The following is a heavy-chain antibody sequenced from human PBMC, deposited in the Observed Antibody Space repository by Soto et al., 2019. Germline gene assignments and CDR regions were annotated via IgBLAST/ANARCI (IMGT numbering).Heavy chain of an antibody. V-gene: IGHV3-23*01. CDR1: GFNFMSYG. D-gene: IGHD2-21*01. CDR3: AKSLMNAKEV. CDR2: ITASGGNT. Sequence: PGGSLRLSCTASGFNFMSYGMSWVRQAPGKGLEWVSGITASGGNTYYTDSVKGRFTISRGNSKNTLYLQMSGLRVEDTAVFHCAKSLMNAKEVWGQGTTVTVSS. J-gene: IGHJ6*02.